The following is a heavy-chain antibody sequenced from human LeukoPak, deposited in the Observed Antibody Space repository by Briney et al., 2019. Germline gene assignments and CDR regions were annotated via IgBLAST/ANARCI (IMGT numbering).Heavy chain of an antibody. D-gene: IGHD5-12*01. Sequence: SETLSLTCTVSGGSISSSSYYWGWIRQPPGKGLEWIGSIYYSGSTYYNPSLKSRVTISVDTSKNQFSLKLSSVTAADTAVYFCAKESKDSGYDSTYFDYWGQGTLVTVSS. CDR3: AKESKDSGYDSTYFDY. CDR1: GGSISSSSYY. J-gene: IGHJ4*02. V-gene: IGHV4-39*07. CDR2: IYYSGST.